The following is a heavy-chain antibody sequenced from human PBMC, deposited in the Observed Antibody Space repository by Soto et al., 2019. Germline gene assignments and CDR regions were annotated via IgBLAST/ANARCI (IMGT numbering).Heavy chain of an antibody. Sequence: QVQLQESGPGLVKPSQTLSLTCTVSGGSISSGGYYWSWIRQHPVKGLEWIGYIYYSGSTYYNPSLTRRISISVDTSKTQFSLKLTYVTAADTAVDYCARVNPGRWPVKYWGQGTLVTVSS. CDR3: ARVNPGRWPVKY. CDR1: GGSISSGGYY. D-gene: IGHD6-19*01. V-gene: IGHV4-31*03. CDR2: IYYSGST. J-gene: IGHJ4*02.